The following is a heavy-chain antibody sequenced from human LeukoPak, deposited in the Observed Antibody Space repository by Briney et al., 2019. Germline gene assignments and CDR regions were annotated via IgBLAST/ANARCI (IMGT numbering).Heavy chain of an antibody. CDR2: ISGSGGST. CDR3: ARDLLYYYDTTTTTFDY. Sequence: GGSLRLSCAASGFTLSSYAMSWVRQAPGKGLEWVSAISGSGGSTYYADSVKGRFTISRDNAKNSLYLQMNSLRAEDTAVYYCARDLLYYYDTTTTTFDYWGQGTLVTVSS. J-gene: IGHJ4*02. CDR1: GFTLSSYA. V-gene: IGHV3-23*01. D-gene: IGHD3-22*01.